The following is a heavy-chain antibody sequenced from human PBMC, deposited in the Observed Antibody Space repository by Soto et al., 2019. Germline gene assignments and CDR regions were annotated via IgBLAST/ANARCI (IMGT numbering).Heavy chain of an antibody. J-gene: IGHJ4*02. Sequence: ASVKVSCKASGFTFTSSAVQWVRQARGQRLEWIGWIVVGGGNTNYAQKFQERVTITRDMSTSTAYMELSSLRSEDTAVYYCAKDQSRFLWFGELLYFDYWGQGTLVTVSS. V-gene: IGHV1-58*01. CDR1: GFTFTSSA. CDR2: IVVGGGNT. CDR3: AKDQSRFLWFGELLYFDY. D-gene: IGHD3-10*01.